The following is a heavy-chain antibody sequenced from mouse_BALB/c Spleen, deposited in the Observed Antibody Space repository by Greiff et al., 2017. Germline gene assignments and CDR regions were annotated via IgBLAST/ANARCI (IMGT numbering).Heavy chain of an antibody. J-gene: IGHJ4*01. D-gene: IGHD2-1*01. Sequence: EVKLMESGGGLVKPGGSLKLSCAASGFAFSSYDMSWVRQTPEKRLEWVAYISSGGGSTYYPDTVKGRFTISRDNAKNTLYLQMSSLKSEDTAMYYCARQNGNYDYAMDYWGQGTSVTVSS. CDR2: ISSGGGST. CDR3: ARQNGNYDYAMDY. CDR1: GFAFSSYD. V-gene: IGHV5-12-1*01.